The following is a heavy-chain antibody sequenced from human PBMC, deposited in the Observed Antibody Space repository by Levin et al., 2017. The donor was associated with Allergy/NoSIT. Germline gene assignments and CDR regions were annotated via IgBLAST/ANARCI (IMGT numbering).Heavy chain of an antibody. CDR1: GFTVSSNT. D-gene: IGHD3-10*01. V-gene: IGHV3-53*01. Sequence: SCAASGFTVSSNTMSWVRQAPGKGLEWVAVIYSGGSTYYADSVKGRFTISRDNSKNTLYLEMNSLRAEDTAVYYCARDSGGFGWGQGTLVTVSS. J-gene: IGHJ4*02. CDR3: ARDSGGFG. CDR2: IYSGGST.